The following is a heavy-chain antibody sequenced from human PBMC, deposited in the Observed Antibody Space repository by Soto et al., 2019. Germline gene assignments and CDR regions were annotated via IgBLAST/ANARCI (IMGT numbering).Heavy chain of an antibody. Sequence: ASVKVSCKASGGTFSSYAISWVRQAPGQGLEWMGGIIPIFGTANYAQKFQGRVTITADESTSTAYMELSSLRSEDTAVYYCARGRIAARHFSRFDPWGQGTLVTVSS. CDR3: ARGRIAARHFSRFDP. D-gene: IGHD6-6*01. J-gene: IGHJ5*02. CDR2: IIPIFGTA. CDR1: GGTFSSYA. V-gene: IGHV1-69*13.